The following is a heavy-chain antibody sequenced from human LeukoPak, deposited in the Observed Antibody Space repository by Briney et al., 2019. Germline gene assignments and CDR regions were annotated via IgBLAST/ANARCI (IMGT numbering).Heavy chain of an antibody. J-gene: IGHJ4*02. CDR2: ISSSGSTI. CDR1: GFTFSSYE. V-gene: IGHV3-48*03. D-gene: IGHD5-18*01. Sequence: PGGSLRLSCAASGFTFSSYEMNWVRPAPGKGLAWVSYISSSGSTIYYADSVKGRFTISRDNAKNSLYLQMSSLRAEDTAVYYCARAGSYSYGVLFDYWGQGTLVTISS. CDR3: ARAGSYSYGVLFDY.